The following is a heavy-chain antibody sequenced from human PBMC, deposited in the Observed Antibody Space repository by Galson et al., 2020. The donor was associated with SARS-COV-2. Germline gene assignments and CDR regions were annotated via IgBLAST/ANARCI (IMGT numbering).Heavy chain of an antibody. CDR1: GYTFTGYY. J-gene: IGHJ6*03. CDR3: ARGDYYDSSGYYYGRHGYYYYYMDV. Sequence: ASVKVSCKASGYTFTGYYMHWVRQAPGQGLEWMGRINPNSGGTNYAQKFQGRVTMTRDTSISTAYMELSRLRSDDTAVYYCARGDYYDSSGYYYGRHGYYYYYMDVWGKGTTVTI. V-gene: IGHV1-2*06. D-gene: IGHD3-22*01. CDR2: INPNSGGT.